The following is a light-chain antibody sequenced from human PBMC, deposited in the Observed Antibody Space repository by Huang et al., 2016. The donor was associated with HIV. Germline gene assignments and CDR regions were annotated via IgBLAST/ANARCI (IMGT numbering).Light chain of an antibody. CDR3: QQGYT. Sequence: EIVLTQSPGTLSLSPGESATLSCRASQSVSSSYFTWYQQKPGQAPRLLIYAASNRATGIPDRFTGSGSGTDFTLTIRRLEPEDFAVYYCQQGYTFGQGTKVEIK. J-gene: IGKJ2*01. V-gene: IGKV3-20*01. CDR1: QSVSSSY. CDR2: AAS.